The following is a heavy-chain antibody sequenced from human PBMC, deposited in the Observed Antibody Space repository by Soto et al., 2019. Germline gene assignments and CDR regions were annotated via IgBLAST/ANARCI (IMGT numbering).Heavy chain of an antibody. CDR2: IYYSGST. J-gene: IGHJ6*02. CDR3: ARVSRKGYYYYGMDV. D-gene: IGHD3-3*02. CDR1: GGSISSGGYY. Sequence: PSETLSLTCTVSGGSISSGGYYWSWIRQHPGKGLEWIGYIYYSGSTYYNPSLKSRVTISVDTSKNQFSLKLSSVTAADTAVYYCARVSRKGYYYYGMDVWGQGNTVTVSS. V-gene: IGHV4-31*03.